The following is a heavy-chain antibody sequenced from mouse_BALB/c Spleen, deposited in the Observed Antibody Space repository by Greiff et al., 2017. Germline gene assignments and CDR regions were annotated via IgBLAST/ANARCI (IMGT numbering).Heavy chain of an antibody. CDR3: ARYPHYGSSFYYFAY. J-gene: IGHJ2*01. CDR2: ISYSGST. CDR1: GDSITSGY. V-gene: IGHV3-8*02. Sequence: EVMLVESGPSLVKPSQTLSLTCSVTGDSITSGYWNWVRKFPGKKLEYMGYISYSGSTYYNPSLKSRISITRDTSKNKYYLQLNSVTTEDTSTYSCARYPHYGSSFYYFAYWGQGTTLTVSA. D-gene: IGHD1-1*01.